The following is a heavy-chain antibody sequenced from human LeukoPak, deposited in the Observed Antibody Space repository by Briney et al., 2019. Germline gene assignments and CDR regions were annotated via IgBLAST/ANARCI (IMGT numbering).Heavy chain of an antibody. Sequence: PSETLSLTCTVSDISLSSYYWNWIRQPAGKGLEWIGRIHTSGSTKYNPSLKSRVTMSVDTSKNQLSLKLSSVTAADTAVYYCAELGITMIGGVWGKGTTVTISS. J-gene: IGHJ6*04. V-gene: IGHV4-4*07. CDR2: IHTSGST. CDR3: AELGITMIGGV. CDR1: DISLSSYY. D-gene: IGHD3-10*02.